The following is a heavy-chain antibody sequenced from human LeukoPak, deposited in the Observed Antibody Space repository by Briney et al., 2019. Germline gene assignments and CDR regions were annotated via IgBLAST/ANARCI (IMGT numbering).Heavy chain of an antibody. J-gene: IGHJ4*02. CDR1: GFTFNDYW. CDR3: ARGTIAVAGIDY. D-gene: IGHD6-19*01. V-gene: IGHV3-7*01. Sequence: GGSLRLSCAASGFTFNDYWMSWVRQAPGKGLEWVANINQDGSEKHYVDSVKGRFTISRDNAKNSLYLQMNSLRAEDTAVYYCARGTIAVAGIDYWGQGTVVTVSS. CDR2: INQDGSEK.